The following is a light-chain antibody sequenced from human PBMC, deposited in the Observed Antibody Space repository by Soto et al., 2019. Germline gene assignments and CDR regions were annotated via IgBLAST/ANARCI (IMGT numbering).Light chain of an antibody. CDR2: DAS. J-gene: IGKJ2*01. CDR1: QCVSSY. V-gene: IGKV3-11*01. Sequence: EIVLTQSAATLSLSPGERATLSCRASQCVSSYLAWYQQKPGQAPRLLIYDASNRATGIPARFSGSGSGTDFTLTISILEPEDFAVYYCQQRSNWHPVTFGQGTKLEIK. CDR3: QQRSNWHPVT.